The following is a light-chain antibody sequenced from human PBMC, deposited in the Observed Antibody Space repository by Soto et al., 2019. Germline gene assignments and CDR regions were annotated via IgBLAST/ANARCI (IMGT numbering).Light chain of an antibody. J-gene: IGKJ5*01. CDR3: QQRSNWPPT. Sequence: SPATLSLSPGERATLSCRASQSVSSYLACYQQKPGQAPRLLIYDASNRATGIPARFSGSGSGTDFTLTISSLEPEDFAVYYCQQRSNWPPTFGQGTRLEIK. CDR2: DAS. CDR1: QSVSSY. V-gene: IGKV3-11*01.